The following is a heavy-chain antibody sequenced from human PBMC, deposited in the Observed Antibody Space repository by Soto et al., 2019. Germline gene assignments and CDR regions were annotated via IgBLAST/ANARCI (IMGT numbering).Heavy chain of an antibody. CDR1: GGTFSSYA. J-gene: IGHJ6*02. V-gene: IGHV1-69*13. Sequence: SVKVSCKASGGTFSSYAISWVRQAPGQGLEWMGGIIPIFGTANYAQKFQGRVTITADESTSTAYMELSSLRSEDTAVYYCAISIGHYDFWSGYYILGEGSGHYYYYYGMDVWGQGTTVTVSS. CDR3: AISIGHYDFWSGYYILGEGSGHYYYYYGMDV. CDR2: IIPIFGTA. D-gene: IGHD3-3*01.